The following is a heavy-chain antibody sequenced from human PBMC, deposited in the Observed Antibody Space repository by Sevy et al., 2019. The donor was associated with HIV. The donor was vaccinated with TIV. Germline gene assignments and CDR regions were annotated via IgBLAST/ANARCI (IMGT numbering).Heavy chain of an antibody. CDR2: IRSKANSYAT. D-gene: IGHD3-16*01. CDR1: GFTFSGST. CDR3: ARTFYYYYMDV. V-gene: IGHV3-73*01. J-gene: IGHJ6*03. Sequence: GGSLRLSCAASGFTFSGSTIHWVRQASGKGLEWIGRIRSKANSYATAYTGSVIGRFTISRDESMNTAYLQMYNLKTEDTAVYYCARTFYYYYMDVWGKGATVTVSS.